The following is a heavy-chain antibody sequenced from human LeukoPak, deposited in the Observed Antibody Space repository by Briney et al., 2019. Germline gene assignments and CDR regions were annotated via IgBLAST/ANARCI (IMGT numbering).Heavy chain of an antibody. V-gene: IGHV1-18*01. CDR3: ARIRDGYNDAYDI. D-gene: IGHD5-24*01. Sequence: EASVKVSCKASGYTFTSYGISWVRQAPGQGLEWMGWISAYNGNTNYAQKFQGRVTMTRNTSISTAYMELSSLRSEDTAVYYCARIRDGYNDAYDIWGQGTMVTVSS. J-gene: IGHJ3*02. CDR2: ISAYNGNT. CDR1: GYTFTSYG.